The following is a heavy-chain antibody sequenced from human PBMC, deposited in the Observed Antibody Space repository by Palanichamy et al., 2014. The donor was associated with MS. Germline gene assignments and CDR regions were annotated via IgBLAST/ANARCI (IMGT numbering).Heavy chain of an antibody. V-gene: IGHV3-43*01. CDR1: GFVFHDYT. Sequence: EVQLVESGGGVMHPGGSLRLSCAASGFVFHDYTMHWVRQTPERGLEWVSLINWDDTQIYYADSVKGRFTISRDNSKNSLFLEMNSLRSEDTALYYCAKDFSGFGFDSWGQGTPVFVSS. CDR3: AKDFSGFGFDS. CDR2: INWDDTQI. D-gene: IGHD2/OR15-2a*01. J-gene: IGHJ4*02.